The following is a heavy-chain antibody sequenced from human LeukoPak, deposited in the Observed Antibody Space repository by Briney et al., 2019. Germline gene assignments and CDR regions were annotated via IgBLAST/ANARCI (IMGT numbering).Heavy chain of an antibody. J-gene: IGHJ4*02. Sequence: SVKVSCKASGFTFTSSAVQWVRQARGQRLEWIGWIVVGSGNTNYAQKFQERVTTTRDMSTSTAYMELSSLRSGDTAVYYCAAASCGGDCYEYYFDYWGQGTLVTVSS. CDR3: AAASCGGDCYEYYFDY. CDR1: GFTFTSSA. CDR2: IVVGSGNT. D-gene: IGHD2-21*02. V-gene: IGHV1-58*01.